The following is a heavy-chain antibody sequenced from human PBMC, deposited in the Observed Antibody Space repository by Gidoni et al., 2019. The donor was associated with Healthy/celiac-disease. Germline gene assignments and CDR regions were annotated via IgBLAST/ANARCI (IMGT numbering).Heavy chain of an antibody. D-gene: IGHD4-4*01. Sequence: QVQLVQSGAEVKKPGASVQVSCKASGYTFTSYYMHWVRQAPGQGLEWMGIINPSGGSTSYAQKFQGRVTMTRDTSTSTVYMELSSLRSEDTAVYYCAREVTTADYFDYWGQGTLVTVSS. V-gene: IGHV1-46*01. J-gene: IGHJ4*02. CDR1: GYTFTSYY. CDR3: AREVTTADYFDY. CDR2: INPSGGST.